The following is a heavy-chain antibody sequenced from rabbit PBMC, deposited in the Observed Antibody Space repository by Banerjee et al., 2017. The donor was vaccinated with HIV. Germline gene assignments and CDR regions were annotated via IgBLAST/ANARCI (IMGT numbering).Heavy chain of an antibody. V-gene: IGHV1S45*01. CDR3: ARGGVGTTYPYGGMDL. D-gene: IGHD8-1*01. CDR2: IDTGSRGYT. Sequence: QEQLVESGGGLVQPGGSLKLTCKASGIDFSSYYYMCWVRQAPGKGLEWIACIDTGSRGYTWYASWAKGRFTISKTSSTTVTLQMTSLTAADTATYFCARGGVGTTYPYGGMDLWGQGTLVTVS. J-gene: IGHJ6*01. CDR1: GIDFSSYYY.